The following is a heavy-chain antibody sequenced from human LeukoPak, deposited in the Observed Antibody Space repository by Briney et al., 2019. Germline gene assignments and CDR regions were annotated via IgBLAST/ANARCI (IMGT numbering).Heavy chain of an antibody. V-gene: IGHV3-73*01. J-gene: IGHJ4*02. CDR1: GFTFSGSA. Sequence: GGSLRLSCAASGFTFSGSAMHWVRQASGKGLEWVGRIRSKANSYATAYAASVKGRVTISRDDSKNTAYLQMNSLKTEDTAVYYCTRLGPEDYDFWSGYDYWGQGTLVTVSS. CDR3: TRLGPEDYDFWSGYDY. D-gene: IGHD3-3*01. CDR2: IRSKANSYAT.